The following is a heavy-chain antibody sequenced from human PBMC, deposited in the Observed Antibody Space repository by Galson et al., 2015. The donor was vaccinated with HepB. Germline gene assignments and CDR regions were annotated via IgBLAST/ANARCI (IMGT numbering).Heavy chain of an antibody. CDR3: TRDPDRDGYNWGYYYYYGMDV. CDR1: GFTFRSYT. Sequence: SLRLSCAASGFTFRSYTMNWVRQAPGKGLEWVSSISSANTYIFYADSLKGRFTISRDNAKNSLYLQMNSLRAEDTAVYYCTRDPDRDGYNWGYYYYYGMDVWGQGTTVTVSS. CDR2: ISSANTYI. D-gene: IGHD5-24*01. V-gene: IGHV3-21*01. J-gene: IGHJ6*02.